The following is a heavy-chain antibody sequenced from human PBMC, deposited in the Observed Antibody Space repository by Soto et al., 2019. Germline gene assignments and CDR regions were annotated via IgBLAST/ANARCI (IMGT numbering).Heavy chain of an antibody. CDR2: IYYSGST. V-gene: IGHV4-59*08. CDR3: ATHPPYGPLDH. J-gene: IGHJ4*02. Sequence: SETLSLTCTVSGGSISSYYWSWIRQPPGKGLEWIGYIYYSGSTNYNPSLKSRVTISVDTSKNQFSLKLTSVTAADTAVYYCATHPPYGPLDHWGQGTLVTVSS. CDR1: GGSISSYY. D-gene: IGHD4-17*01.